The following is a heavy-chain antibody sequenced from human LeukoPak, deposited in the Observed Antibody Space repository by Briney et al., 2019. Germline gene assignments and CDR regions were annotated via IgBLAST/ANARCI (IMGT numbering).Heavy chain of an antibody. J-gene: IGHJ4*02. CDR3: AREENSSSWYNYFDY. CDR1: GGSIRSSNW. CDR2: IYHSGST. Sequence: SGTLSLTCAVSGGSIRSSNWSSWVRQPPGKGLEWIGEIYHSGSTNYNPSLKSRVTISVDKSKNQFSLKLSSVTAADTAVYYCAREENSSSWYNYFDYWGQGTLVTVAS. D-gene: IGHD6-13*01. V-gene: IGHV4-4*02.